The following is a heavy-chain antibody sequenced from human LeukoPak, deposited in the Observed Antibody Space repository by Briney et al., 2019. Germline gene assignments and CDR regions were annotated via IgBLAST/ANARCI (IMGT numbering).Heavy chain of an antibody. D-gene: IGHD3-10*01. CDR3: AREVWFGDLHGGGYNANWFDP. V-gene: IGHV1-18*01. J-gene: IGHJ5*02. Sequence: GASVKVSCKASGYTFTSYGISWVRQAPGQGLEWMGWISAYNGNTNYAQKLQGRVTMTTDTSTSTAYMGLRSLRSDDTAVHYCAREVWFGDLHGGGYNANWFDPWGQGTLVTVSS. CDR2: ISAYNGNT. CDR1: GYTFTSYG.